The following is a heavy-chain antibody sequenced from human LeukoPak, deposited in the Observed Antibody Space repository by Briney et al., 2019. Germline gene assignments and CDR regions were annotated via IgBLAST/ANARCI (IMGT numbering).Heavy chain of an antibody. V-gene: IGHV3-23*01. J-gene: IGHJ3*02. D-gene: IGHD6-19*01. CDR3: AKSRSVAHAFDI. CDR2: ITAGIDPT. CDR1: GVSVSTYA. Sequence: PAGSLRLSCAASGVSVSTYAMSWVRQAPGKGLEWVSAITAGIDPTYHADSVKGRFTIARDRSKNTLYLEMNGLRAEDTAVYHCAKSRSVAHAFDIWGPRELVTVSS.